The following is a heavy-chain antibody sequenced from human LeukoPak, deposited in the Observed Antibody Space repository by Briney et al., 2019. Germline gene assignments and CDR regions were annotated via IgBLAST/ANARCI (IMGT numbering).Heavy chain of an antibody. V-gene: IGHV1-69*13. CDR3: ARDLSAGENYYYYGMDV. J-gene: IGHJ6*02. CDR2: IIPIFGTA. Sequence: GASVKVSCKASGGTFSSYAISWVRQAPGQGLEWMGGIIPIFGTANYAQKFQGRVTITADESTSTAYMELSSLRSEDTAVYYCARDLSAGENYYYYGMDVWGQGTTVTASS. D-gene: IGHD3-16*01. CDR1: GGTFSSYA.